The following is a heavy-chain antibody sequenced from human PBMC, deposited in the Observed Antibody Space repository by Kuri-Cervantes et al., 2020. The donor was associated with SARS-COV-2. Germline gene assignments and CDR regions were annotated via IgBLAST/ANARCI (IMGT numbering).Heavy chain of an antibody. V-gene: IGHV3-21*01. J-gene: IGHJ4*02. CDR3: TTSMMVSAAHYFDY. D-gene: IGHD2-8*01. CDR1: GFPFSDYR. Sequence: ETLSLTCAASGFPFSDYRMNWIRQSPGKGLEWVSCIDGYSPYIHYADSVKGRFTISRDNAKSSVFLQMNSLRAEDTAVYYCTTSMMVSAAHYFDYWGQGILVTVSS. CDR2: IDGYSPYI.